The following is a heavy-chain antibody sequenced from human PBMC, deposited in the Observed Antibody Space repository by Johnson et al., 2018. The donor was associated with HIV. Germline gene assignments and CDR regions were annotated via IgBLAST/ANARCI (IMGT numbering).Heavy chain of an antibody. CDR1: GFTFSSYT. CDR3: ARPSVVTTLTTTPWAFDI. CDR2: ISYHGSNK. Sequence: QLVESGGGVVQPGRSLRLSCAASGFTFSSYTMHWVRQAPGKGLEWVAVISYHGSNKYYADSVKGRFTISRDNSKSMLYLQMNSLRAEDTAVYYCARPSVVTTLTTTPWAFDIWGQGTMVTVSS. V-gene: IGHV3-30*04. D-gene: IGHD4-17*01. J-gene: IGHJ3*02.